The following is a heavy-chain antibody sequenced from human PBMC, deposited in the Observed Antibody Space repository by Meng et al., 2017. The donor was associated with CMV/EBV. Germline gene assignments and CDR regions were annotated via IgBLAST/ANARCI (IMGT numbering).Heavy chain of an antibody. J-gene: IGHJ4*02. CDR3: ARDFSWDSSGYHY. CDR1: GYTFTSYA. Sequence: CKHSGYTFTSYAMHWVRQAPGQRLEWMGWINAGNGNTKYSQKFQGRVTITRDTSASTAYMELSSLRSEDTAVYYCARDFSWDSSGYHYWGQGTLVTVSS. V-gene: IGHV1-3*01. CDR2: INAGNGNT. D-gene: IGHD3-22*01.